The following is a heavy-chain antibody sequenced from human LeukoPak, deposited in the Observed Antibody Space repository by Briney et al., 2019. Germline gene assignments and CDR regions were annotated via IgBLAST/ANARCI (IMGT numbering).Heavy chain of an antibody. CDR3: ARHNYYDSSGYYYY. V-gene: IGHV3-11*01. CDR2: ISSSGSTI. J-gene: IGHJ4*02. Sequence: GGSLRLSCAASGFTFSDYYMSWLRQAPGKGLEWVAYISSSGSTIYYADSVKGRFTISRDNAKNSLYLQMNSLRAEDTAVYYCARHNYYDSSGYYYYWGQGTLVTVSS. CDR1: GFTFSDYY. D-gene: IGHD3-22*01.